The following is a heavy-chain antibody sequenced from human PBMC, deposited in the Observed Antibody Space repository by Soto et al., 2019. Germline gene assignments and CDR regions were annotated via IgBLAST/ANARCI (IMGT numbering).Heavy chain of an antibody. V-gene: IGHV3-30*18. J-gene: IGHJ4*02. CDR2: ISSDGSDK. CDR1: GFTFSSYG. D-gene: IGHD3-22*01. CDR3: AKAPYDSTGFYYSFHH. Sequence: QVQLVESGGGVVQPGRSLRLSCAASGFTFSSYGMHWVRQAPGKGLEWVAVISSDGSDKNYADSVKGRFSISRDNSRNKLFLQMNRLRPEDTDVFYCAKAPYDSTGFYYSFHHWGQGTLVTVSS.